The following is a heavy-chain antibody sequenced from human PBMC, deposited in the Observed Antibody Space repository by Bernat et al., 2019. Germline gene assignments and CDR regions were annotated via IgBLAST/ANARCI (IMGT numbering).Heavy chain of an antibody. CDR1: GFSFRIYG. CDR3: AKWAGDYYDSSGYHDTDLDAFDM. D-gene: IGHD3-22*01. CDR2: ISTDGTYK. V-gene: IGHV3-30*18. J-gene: IGHJ3*02. Sequence: QVQLVESGGGVVQPGRSLRLSCTASGFSFRIYGMHWVRQAPGKGLQWVAVISTDGTYKQYADSVRGRFTISRDNSKNTLYLEVNSVRAEDTAVYFCAKWAGDYYDSSGYHDTDLDAFDMWGQGTLVTVSS.